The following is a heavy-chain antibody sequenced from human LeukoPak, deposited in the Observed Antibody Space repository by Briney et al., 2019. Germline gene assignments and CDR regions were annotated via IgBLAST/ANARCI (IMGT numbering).Heavy chain of an antibody. Sequence: SETLSLTCTVSGGSISSGGYYWSWIRQHPGKGLEWIGYIYYSGSTYYNPSLKSRVTISVDTSKNQFSLKLSSVTAADTAVYYCARDLAAAGTGVYYYYYGMDVWGQGTTVTVSS. D-gene: IGHD6-13*01. CDR3: ARDLAAAGTGVYYYYYGMDV. CDR2: IYYSGST. J-gene: IGHJ6*02. CDR1: GGSISSGGYY. V-gene: IGHV4-31*03.